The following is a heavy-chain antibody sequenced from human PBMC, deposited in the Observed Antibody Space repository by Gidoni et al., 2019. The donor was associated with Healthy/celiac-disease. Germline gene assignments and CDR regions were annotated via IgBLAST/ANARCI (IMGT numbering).Heavy chain of an antibody. CDR2: IYHSGST. D-gene: IGHD3-10*01. CDR3: ARDHYGSGSHFDY. CDR1: GGSISSSTC. J-gene: IGHJ4*02. V-gene: IGHV4-4*02. Sequence: VQLQESGPALVKPSGTLSLTCAVSGGSISSSTCWSWVRQPPGKGLEWIGEIYHSGSTNYNPSLKSRVTISVDKSKNPFSLKLSSVTAADTAVYYCARDHYGSGSHFDYWGQGTLVTVSS.